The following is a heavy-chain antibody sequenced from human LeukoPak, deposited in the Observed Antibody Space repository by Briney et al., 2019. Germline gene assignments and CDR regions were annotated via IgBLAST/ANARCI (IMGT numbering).Heavy chain of an antibody. V-gene: IGHV3-33*01. Sequence: GGSLRLSCAASGFTFSSYGMHWVCQAPGKGLEWVAVIWYDGSNKYYADSVKGRFTISRDNSKNTLYLQMNSLRAEDTAVYYCARTNRDIVVVPARGGYYYYYMDVWGKGTTVTVSS. D-gene: IGHD2-2*01. CDR2: IWYDGSNK. CDR3: ARTNRDIVVVPARGGYYYYYMDV. J-gene: IGHJ6*03. CDR1: GFTFSSYG.